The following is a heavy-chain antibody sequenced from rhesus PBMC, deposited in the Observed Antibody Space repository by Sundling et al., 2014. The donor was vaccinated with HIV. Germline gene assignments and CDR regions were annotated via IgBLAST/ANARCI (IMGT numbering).Heavy chain of an antibody. CDR2: IHGRDSNT. D-gene: IGHD4-29*01. CDR3: ATFRTSVAALEY. J-gene: IGHJ4*01. CDR1: GGSISSNY. Sequence: QLQLQESGPGLVKPSETLSVTCAVSGGSISSNYWSWIRQAPGKGLEWIGYIHGRDSNTDYNPSLKSRVTLSVDTSKSQLSLKLTSVTAADTAVYYCATFRTSVAALEYWGQGVLVIVSS. V-gene: IGHV4-169*01.